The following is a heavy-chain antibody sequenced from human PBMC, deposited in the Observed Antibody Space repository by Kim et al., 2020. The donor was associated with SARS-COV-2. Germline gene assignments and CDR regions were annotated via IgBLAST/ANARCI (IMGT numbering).Heavy chain of an antibody. CDR2: ISGSGGST. CDR3: AKVDYYDIYYYYGMDV. CDR1: GFTFSSYA. V-gene: IGHV3-23*01. D-gene: IGHD3-9*01. J-gene: IGHJ6*02. Sequence: GGSLRLSCAASGFTFSSYAMSWVRQAPGKGLEWVSAISGSGGSTYYADSVKGRFTISRDNSKNTLYLQMNSLRAEDTAVYYCAKVDYYDIYYYYGMDVWGQGTTVTVSS.